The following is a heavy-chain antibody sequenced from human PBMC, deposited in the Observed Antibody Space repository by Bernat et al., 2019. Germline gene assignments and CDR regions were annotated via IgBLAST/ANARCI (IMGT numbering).Heavy chain of an antibody. CDR3: ARDADYDILTGYRGFDY. J-gene: IGHJ4*02. CDR2: INLSGGST. CDR1: GYTFTSYY. Sequence: QVQLVQSGADVKKPGASVKVSCKASGYTFTSYYMHWVRQAPGQGLEWMGIINLSGGSTSYAQKFQGRVTMTRDTSTSTGYMELSSLRSEDTAVYYCARDADYDILTGYRGFDYWGQGTLVTVSS. D-gene: IGHD3-9*01. V-gene: IGHV1-46*03.